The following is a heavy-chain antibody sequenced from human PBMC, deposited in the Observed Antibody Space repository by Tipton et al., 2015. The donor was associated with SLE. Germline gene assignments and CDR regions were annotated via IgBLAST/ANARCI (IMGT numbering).Heavy chain of an antibody. CDR3: TTAENSWYHPLIDR. CDR2: IKARTDAETT. V-gene: IGHV3-15*05. J-gene: IGHJ5*02. CDR1: GFTFTKAW. Sequence: SLRLSCTGSGFTFTKAWLNWVRQAPGKGLEWVGRIKARTDAETTDYAAHVKGRFTISRDDSTNTLYLQMNNVQIGDTGVYFCTTAENSWYHPLIDRWGQGTLVSVSS. D-gene: IGHD2-15*01.